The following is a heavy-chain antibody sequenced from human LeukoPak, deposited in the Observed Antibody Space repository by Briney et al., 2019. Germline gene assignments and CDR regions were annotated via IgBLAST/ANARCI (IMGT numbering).Heavy chain of an antibody. V-gene: IGHV3-21*01. CDR2: ISSSSSYI. CDR3: ARDKELLARFDY. D-gene: IGHD1-26*01. CDR1: GFTFSSYS. Sequence: GGSLRLSCAASGFTFSSYSMNWVRQAPGKGLEWVSSISSSSSYIYYADSVKGRFTISRDNAKNSLYLQMNSLRAEDTAVYYCARDKELLARFDYWGQGTLVTVSS. J-gene: IGHJ4*02.